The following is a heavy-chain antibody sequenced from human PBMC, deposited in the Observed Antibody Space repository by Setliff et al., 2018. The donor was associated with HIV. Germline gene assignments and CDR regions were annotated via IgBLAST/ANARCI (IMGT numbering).Heavy chain of an antibody. CDR2: IYHSGST. CDR1: GGSISSGDYY. J-gene: IGHJ3*01. D-gene: IGHD3-9*01. CDR3: ARSLRYFDWSLRRPSHDAFDF. V-gene: IGHV4-30-4*08. Sequence: PSETLSLTCSVSGGSISSGDYYWGRIRQPPGKGLEWIGYIYHSGSTYYNPSLKSPVTISVDTSKNQFSLKLSFVTAADTAVYYCARSLRYFDWSLRRPSHDAFDFWGQGTMVTVS.